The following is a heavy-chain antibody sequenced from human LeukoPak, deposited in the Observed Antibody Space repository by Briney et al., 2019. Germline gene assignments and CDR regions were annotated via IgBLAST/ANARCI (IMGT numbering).Heavy chain of an antibody. CDR2: INPSGGST. V-gene: IGHV1-46*01. CDR3: ARVIRGENDYEDAFDI. Sequence: ASVKVSCKASGYTFTSYYMHWVRQAPGQGLEWMGIINPSGGSTSYAQKFQGRVTMTRDMSTSTVYMELSSLRSEDTAVYYCARVIRGENDYEDAFDIWGQGTMVTVSS. J-gene: IGHJ3*02. CDR1: GYTFTSYY. D-gene: IGHD3-10*01.